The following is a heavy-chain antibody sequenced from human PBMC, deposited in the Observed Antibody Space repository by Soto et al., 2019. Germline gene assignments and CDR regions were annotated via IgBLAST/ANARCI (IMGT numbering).Heavy chain of an antibody. J-gene: IGHJ5*02. CDR1: GVSIANFF. D-gene: IGHD6-19*01. CDR2: MSQGGTT. Sequence: QVQLQESGPGLVKPSETLSLTCTVSGVSIANFFWSWIRQPPGKGMEWIGYMSQGGTTTYNPSLKGRATISVDTSTNQLALKLTSVTAADTAMYYCARDRGGITVAAIPLGEWFDPWGPGTLVTVSS. CDR3: ARDRGGITVAAIPLGEWFDP. V-gene: IGHV4-59*08.